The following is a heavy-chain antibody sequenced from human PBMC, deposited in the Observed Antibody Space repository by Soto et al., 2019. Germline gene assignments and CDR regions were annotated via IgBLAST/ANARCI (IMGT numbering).Heavy chain of an antibody. J-gene: IGHJ3*02. CDR2: INTYNANT. Sequence: ASVKVSCKASAYTFTSFGVTWVRQAPGQGLEWLGWINTYNANTKYAQKLQGRVTMTTDTSTRTAYMELRSLRSADTAVYYCARERAWIYAFDIWGQGTVVTVSS. D-gene: IGHD5-12*01. V-gene: IGHV1-18*01. CDR3: ARERAWIYAFDI. CDR1: AYTFTSFG.